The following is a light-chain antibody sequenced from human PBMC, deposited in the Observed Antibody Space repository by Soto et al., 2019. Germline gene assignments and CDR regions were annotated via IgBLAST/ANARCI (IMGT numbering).Light chain of an antibody. CDR3: QSYDSSLSGYV. J-gene: IGLJ1*01. Sequence: QSALTQPPSVSEAPGQRVTISCTGSRSNIGAGYEAHWYQQVPGTAPKLLIYENNNRPSGVPDRFSGSKSGTSASLAITGLQAEDEAEYYCQSYDSSLSGYVFGTGTKLTVL. CDR2: ENN. V-gene: IGLV1-40*01. CDR1: RSNIGAGYE.